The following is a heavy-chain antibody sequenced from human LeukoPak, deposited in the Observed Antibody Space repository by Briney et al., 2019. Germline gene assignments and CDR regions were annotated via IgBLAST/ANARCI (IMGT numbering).Heavy chain of an antibody. V-gene: IGHV3-23*01. J-gene: IGHJ4*02. CDR2: ISGSGGST. CDR3: AKGLSNYDFWSGYYFDY. CDR1: GFTFSSYA. D-gene: IGHD3-3*01. Sequence: PGGSLRLSCAASGFTFSSYAMSWARQAPGKGLEWVSAISGSGGSTYYADSVKGRFTISRDNSKNTLYLQMNSLRAEDTAVYYCAKGLSNYDFWSGYYFDYWGQGTLVTVSS.